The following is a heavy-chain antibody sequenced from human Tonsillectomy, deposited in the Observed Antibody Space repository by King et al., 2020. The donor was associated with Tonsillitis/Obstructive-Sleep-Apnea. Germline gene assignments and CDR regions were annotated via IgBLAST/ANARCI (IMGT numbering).Heavy chain of an antibody. CDR3: ATGGLDSVVVPAATPESGAFDI. V-gene: IGHV3-30*04. D-gene: IGHD2-2*01. Sequence: VQLVESGGGVVQPGRSLRLSCAASGFTFSSYAMHWVRQAPGKGLEWVAVISYDGSNKYYADSVKGRFTISRDNSKNTLYLQMNSLRDEDTAVYYCATGGLDSVVVPAATPESGAFDIWGQGTMVTVSS. J-gene: IGHJ3*02. CDR2: ISYDGSNK. CDR1: GFTFSSYA.